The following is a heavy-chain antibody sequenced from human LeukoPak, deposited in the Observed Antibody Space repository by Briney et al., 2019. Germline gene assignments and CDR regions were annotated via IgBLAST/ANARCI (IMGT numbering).Heavy chain of an antibody. Sequence: PSQTLSLTCTVSSGSVRDGSDYWSWIRQPAGKGLEWIGRIYSSGITNYSPSLKSRVTMSLDTAKNQFSLKLSSVTAADTAVYYCARNRDGYNSFDYWGQGTLVTVSS. CDR2: IYSSGIT. CDR1: SGSVRDGSDY. CDR3: ARNRDGYNSFDY. V-gene: IGHV4-61*02. D-gene: IGHD5-24*01. J-gene: IGHJ4*02.